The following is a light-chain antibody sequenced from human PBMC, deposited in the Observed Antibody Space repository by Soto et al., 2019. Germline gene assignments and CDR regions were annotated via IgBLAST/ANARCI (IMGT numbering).Light chain of an antibody. CDR3: GTWDSSLSAGGV. Sequence: QSVLTQPPSVSAAPGQKVTISCSGSSSNIGNNYVSWYQQLPGTAPKLLIYDNNERPSGIPDRFSGSKSGTSATLGITGLQTGDEADYYCGTWDSSLSAGGVFGTGTKV. CDR2: DNN. V-gene: IGLV1-51*01. J-gene: IGLJ1*01. CDR1: SSNIGNNY.